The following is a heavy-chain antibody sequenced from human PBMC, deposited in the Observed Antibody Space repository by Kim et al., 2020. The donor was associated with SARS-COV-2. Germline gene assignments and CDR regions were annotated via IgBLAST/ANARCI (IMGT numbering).Heavy chain of an antibody. J-gene: IGHJ5*02. CDR3: ARDRADYGDYWFEP. V-gene: IGHV4-31*03. Sequence: SGTLSLTCTVSGGSISSGGYYWSWIRQYPGKGLEWIGYIYYSGSTYYNPSIKSRVSISVDTSKNQFSLKLSSVTAGDTAMYYCARDRADYGDYWFEPWGQGTLVTVS. CDR1: GGSISSGGYY. CDR2: IYYSGST. D-gene: IGHD4-17*01.